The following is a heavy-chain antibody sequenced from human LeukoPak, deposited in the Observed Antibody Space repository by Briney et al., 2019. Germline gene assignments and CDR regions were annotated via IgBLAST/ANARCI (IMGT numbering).Heavy chain of an antibody. Sequence: SVEVSCKASGGTFSSYAISWVRQAPGQGLEWMGGIIPIFGTANYAQKFQGRVTVTADKSTSTAYMELSSLRSEDTAVYYCARATVAGTGVDIWGQGTMVTVSS. CDR2: IIPIFGTA. V-gene: IGHV1-69*06. CDR3: ARATVAGTGVDI. J-gene: IGHJ3*02. D-gene: IGHD6-19*01. CDR1: GGTFSSYA.